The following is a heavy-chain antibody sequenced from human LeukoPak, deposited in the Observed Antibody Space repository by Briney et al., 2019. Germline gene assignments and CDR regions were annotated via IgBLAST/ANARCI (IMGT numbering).Heavy chain of an antibody. CDR1: GGSISSYY. Sequence: PSETLSLTCTVSGGSISSYYWIWIRQPPGKGLEWIGYIYTSGSTNYNPSLTSRVTISVDTSKNQFSLKLSSVTAADTAVYYCARRSYCTNGVCYAFGIWGQGTMVTVSS. CDR3: ARRSYCTNGVCYAFGI. J-gene: IGHJ3*02. V-gene: IGHV4-4*09. CDR2: IYTSGST. D-gene: IGHD2-8*01.